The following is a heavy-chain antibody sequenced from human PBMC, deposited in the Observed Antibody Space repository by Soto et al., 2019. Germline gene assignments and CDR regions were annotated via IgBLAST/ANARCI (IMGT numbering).Heavy chain of an antibody. V-gene: IGHV1-69*02. Sequence: QVQLVHSGAEVKKPESSVKVSCKASGGTFSSYTISWVRQAPGQVLEWMGRIIPILGIANYAQKFQGRVTITADKATSTAYMELSSLRAEDTAVDYCAMTTVNTWTDYWGQGTLVTVSS. CDR3: AMTTVNTWTDY. D-gene: IGHD4-17*01. J-gene: IGHJ4*02. CDR2: IIPILGIA. CDR1: GGTFSSYT.